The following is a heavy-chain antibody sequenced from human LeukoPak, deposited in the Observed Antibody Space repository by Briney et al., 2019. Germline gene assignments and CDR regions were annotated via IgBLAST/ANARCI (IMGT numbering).Heavy chain of an antibody. CDR1: GGSISSSSYY. Sequence: SETLPLTCTVSGGSISSSSYYWGWIRQPPGKGLEWIGSIYYSGSTYYNPSLKSRVTISVDTSKNQFSLKLSSVTAADTAVYYCARRPVTTGANWFDPWGQGTLVTVSS. CDR2: IYYSGST. D-gene: IGHD4-11*01. J-gene: IGHJ5*02. CDR3: ARRPVTTGANWFDP. V-gene: IGHV4-39*01.